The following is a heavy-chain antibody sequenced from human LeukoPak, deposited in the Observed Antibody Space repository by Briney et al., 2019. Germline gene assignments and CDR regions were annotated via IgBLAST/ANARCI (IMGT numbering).Heavy chain of an antibody. Sequence: ASVKVSCKASGYIFTGYYLFWVRQAPGQGLEWMGWINPNGGATRYAQKFQGRVTLTCDTSIRTAYMELSSLTSDDTAVYYCARDERYSDADHHYPDLGYWGQGTLVTVSS. CDR2: INPNGGAT. V-gene: IGHV1-2*02. D-gene: IGHD3-16*01. J-gene: IGHJ4*02. CDR1: GYIFTGYY. CDR3: ARDERYSDADHHYPDLGY.